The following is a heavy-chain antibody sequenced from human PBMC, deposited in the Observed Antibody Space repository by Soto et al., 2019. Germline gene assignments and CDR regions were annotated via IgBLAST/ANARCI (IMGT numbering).Heavy chain of an antibody. CDR1: GGSISSGGYS. D-gene: IGHD3-3*01. CDR2: IYHSGST. V-gene: IGHV4-30-2*01. Sequence: PSETLSLTCAVSGGSISSGGYSWSWIRQPPGKGLEWIGYIYHSGSTYYNPSLKSRVTISVDRSKNQFSLKLSSVTAADTAVYYCARSTIFGVAPYYYGMDVWGQGTTVTVSS. CDR3: ARSTIFGVAPYYYGMDV. J-gene: IGHJ6*02.